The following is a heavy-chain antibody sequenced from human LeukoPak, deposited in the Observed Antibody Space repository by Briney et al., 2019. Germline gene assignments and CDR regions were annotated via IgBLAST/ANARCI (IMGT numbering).Heavy chain of an antibody. D-gene: IGHD1-14*01. CDR3: ARSNPNRNALDL. V-gene: IGHV3-7*01. J-gene: IGHJ3*01. CDR2: IKKDGSEE. CDR1: GFTSNSYL. Sequence: PGGSLRLSCAASGFTSNSYLMSWVRQAPGRGLEWVANIKKDGSEESYLDSVKGRFTVSRDNAKNSLFLQMNSLRGEDTAVYYCARSNPNRNALDLWGQGTMVTISS.